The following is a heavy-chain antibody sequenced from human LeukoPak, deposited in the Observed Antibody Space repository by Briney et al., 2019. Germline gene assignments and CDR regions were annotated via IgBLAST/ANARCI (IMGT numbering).Heavy chain of an antibody. J-gene: IGHJ4*02. CDR1: GFTFSSYA. CDR3: ARDLYYDYVWGSWGY. D-gene: IGHD3-16*01. CDR2: ISYDGSNK. Sequence: PGGSLRLSCAASGFTFSSYAMHWVRQAPGKGLEWVAVISYDGSNKYYADSVKGRFTISRDNSKNTLYLQMNSLRAEDTAVYYCARDLYYDYVWGSWGYWGQGTLVTVSS. V-gene: IGHV3-30*04.